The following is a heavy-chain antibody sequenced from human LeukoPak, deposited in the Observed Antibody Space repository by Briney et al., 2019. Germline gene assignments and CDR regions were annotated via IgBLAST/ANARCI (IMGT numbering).Heavy chain of an antibody. CDR3: ARDPPRAAWVFDY. D-gene: IGHD6-25*01. CDR1: GFTFSNYA. Sequence: GGSLRLSCAASGFTFSNYAMSWVRQAPGKALEWVSAFTSGGGTTYYAGSVKGRFTISRDNSKNTLYLQMNSLRAEDTAVYYCARDPPRAAWVFDYWGQGTLVSVSS. J-gene: IGHJ4*02. V-gene: IGHV3-23*01. CDR2: FTSGGGTT.